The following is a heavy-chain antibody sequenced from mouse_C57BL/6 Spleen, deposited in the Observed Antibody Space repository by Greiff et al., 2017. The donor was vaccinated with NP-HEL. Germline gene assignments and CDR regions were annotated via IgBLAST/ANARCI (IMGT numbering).Heavy chain of an antibody. D-gene: IGHD4-1*01. CDR2: IDPSDSYT. J-gene: IGHJ3*01. CDR1: GYTFTSYW. V-gene: IGHV1-69*01. CDR3: ARTANWDEAWFAY. Sequence: QVHVKQPGAELVMPGASVKLSCKASGYTFTSYWMHWVKQRPGQGLEWIGEIDPSDSYTNYNQKFKGKSTLTVDKSSSTAYMQLSSLTSEDSAVYYCARTANWDEAWFAYWGQGTLVTVSA.